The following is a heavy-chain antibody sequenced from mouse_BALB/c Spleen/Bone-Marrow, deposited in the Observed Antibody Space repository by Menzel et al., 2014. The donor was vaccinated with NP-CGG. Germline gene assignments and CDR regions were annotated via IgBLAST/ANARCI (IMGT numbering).Heavy chain of an antibody. D-gene: IGHD2-3*01. CDR3: ARGGYSHYYAMDY. CDR1: GYSFTGYT. J-gene: IGHJ4*01. V-gene: IGHV1-18*01. Sequence: EVKLMESGPELVKPGASMKISCKASGYSFTGYTMNWVKQSHGKNLEWIGLINPYNGGTSYNQKFKGKATLTVDESSSTAYMELLSLTSEDSAVYYCARGGYSHYYAMDYWGQGTSVTVSS. CDR2: INPYNGGT.